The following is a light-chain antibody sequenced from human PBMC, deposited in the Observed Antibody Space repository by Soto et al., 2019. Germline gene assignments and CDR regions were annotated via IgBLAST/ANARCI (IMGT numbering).Light chain of an antibody. V-gene: IGKV3-15*01. Sequence: EIVLTQSPDTLSVSPGERATLSCRASQSVGTNLAWYQQKPRQAXRLLIYAASTRATGLPARFSGSGSGTDFTLTISSLQPEDFANYYGQQSYSTPRWTFGQGTKVDIK. CDR3: QQSYSTPRWT. J-gene: IGKJ1*01. CDR1: QSVGTN. CDR2: AAS.